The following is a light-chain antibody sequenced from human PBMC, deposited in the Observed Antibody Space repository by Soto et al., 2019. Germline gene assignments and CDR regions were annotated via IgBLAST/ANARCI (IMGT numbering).Light chain of an antibody. CDR1: QSVSRY. CDR2: DTS. V-gene: IGKV3-11*01. CDR3: QQRSNWPWT. J-gene: IGKJ4*01. Sequence: EIVLTQSPATLSLSPGERATLSCRASQSVSRYLAWYQQKPGQAPRLLIYDTSNRATGIPARFSGSGSGTDFTLTISCLEPEDCAVYYCQQRSNWPWTFGGGTKVEFK.